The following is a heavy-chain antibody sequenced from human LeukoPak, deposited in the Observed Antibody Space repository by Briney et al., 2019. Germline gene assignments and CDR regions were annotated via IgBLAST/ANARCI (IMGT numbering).Heavy chain of an antibody. CDR2: MNPNSGNT. CDR3: ARRYYYGSGSYYNFYYYMDV. CDR1: GYTFTSYV. J-gene: IGHJ6*03. V-gene: IGHV1-8*01. Sequence: ASVKVSCKASGYTFTSYVINWVRQATGQGLEWMGWMNPNSGNTGYAQKFQGRVTMTRNTSIRTAYMELSSLRSEDTAVYYCARRYYYGSGSYYNFYYYMDVWGKGTTVTVSS. D-gene: IGHD3-10*01.